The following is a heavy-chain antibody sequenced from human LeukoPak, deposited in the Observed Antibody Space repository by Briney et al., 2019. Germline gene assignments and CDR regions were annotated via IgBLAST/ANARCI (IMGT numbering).Heavy chain of an antibody. J-gene: IGHJ4*02. D-gene: IGHD3-10*01. CDR2: IYYSGST. V-gene: IGHV4-59*08. CDR1: GGSISSYY. CDR3: ASARRGSGLD. Sequence: PSETLSLTCTVSGGSISSYYWSWIRQPPGKGLEWIGYIYYSGSTNYNPSLKSRVTISVDTSKNQFSLKLSSVTAADPAVYYCASARRGSGLDWGQGTLVTVSS.